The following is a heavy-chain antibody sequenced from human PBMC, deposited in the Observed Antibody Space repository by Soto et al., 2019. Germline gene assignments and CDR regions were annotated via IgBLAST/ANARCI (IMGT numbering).Heavy chain of an antibody. Sequence: QVQLVQSGAEVRKPGSSVKVSCKASGGTFTTYDISWVRQAPGQGLEWMGGIIPLFDATKYAQKFQGRVTITADKTTGTADMELSSLRSEHTAMYYCARDRSSSWYNGTFYFDSWGQGTVVTVSS. CDR3: ARDRSSSWYNGTFYFDS. CDR2: IIPLFDAT. J-gene: IGHJ4*02. D-gene: IGHD6-19*01. CDR1: GGTFTTYD. V-gene: IGHV1-69*06.